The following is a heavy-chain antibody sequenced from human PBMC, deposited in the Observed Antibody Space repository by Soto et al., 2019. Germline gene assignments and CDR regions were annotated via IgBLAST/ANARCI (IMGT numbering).Heavy chain of an antibody. CDR1: GYTFTSYY. CDR3: AAPTASMYYFDY. D-gene: IGHD2-21*02. Sequence: ASVKVSCKASGYTFTSYYMHWVRQAPGQGLEWMGIINPSGGSTSYAQKFQGRVTMTRDTSTSTVYMELSSLRSEDTAVYYCAAPTASMYYFDYWGQGTLVTVSS. CDR2: INPSGGST. V-gene: IGHV1-46*01. J-gene: IGHJ4*02.